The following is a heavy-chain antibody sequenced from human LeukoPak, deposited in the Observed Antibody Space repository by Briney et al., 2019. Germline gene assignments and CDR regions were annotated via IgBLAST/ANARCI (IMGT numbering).Heavy chain of an antibody. V-gene: IGHV1-8*01. CDR1: GYTFTSYD. CDR2: MNPNSGNT. J-gene: IGHJ6*02. Sequence: ASVKVSCKSSGYTFTSYDINWVRQATGQGLEWMGWMNPNSGNTGYAQKFQGRVTMTRNTSISTAYMELSSLRSEDTAVYYCASASRWGSGWPHYYYYYGMDVWGQGTTVTVSS. D-gene: IGHD6-19*01. CDR3: ASASRWGSGWPHYYYYYGMDV.